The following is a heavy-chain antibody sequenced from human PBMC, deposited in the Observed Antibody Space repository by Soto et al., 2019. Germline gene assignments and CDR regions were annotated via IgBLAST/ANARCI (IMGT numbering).Heavy chain of an antibody. CDR2: IYHSGST. J-gene: IGHJ6*02. D-gene: IGHD3-22*01. CDR1: GGSISSSNW. V-gene: IGHV4-4*02. CDR3: ARVGSSGYSLYYYGMDV. Sequence: QVQLQESGPGLVKPSGTLSLTCAVSGGSISSSNWWGWVRQPPGKGLEWIGEIYHSGSTNYNPSLKSRVTISVDKSKNQFSLKLSSVTAADTAVYYCARVGSSGYSLYYYGMDVWGQGTTVTVSS.